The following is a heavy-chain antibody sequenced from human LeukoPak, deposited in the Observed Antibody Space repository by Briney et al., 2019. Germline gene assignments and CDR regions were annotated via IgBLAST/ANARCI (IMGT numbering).Heavy chain of an antibody. CDR1: GFTFRTYE. CDR3: ARDKIGYHGWFDP. V-gene: IGHV3-48*03. J-gene: IGHJ5*02. Sequence: GGSLRLSCVASGFTFRTYEMNWVRQAPGKGLEWVSYISGSDTTVYYADSVRGRFTISRDNAKSSLYLQMNSLRAEDTAVYYCARDKIGYHGWFDPWGQGTLVTVSS. D-gene: IGHD6-25*01. CDR2: ISGSDTTV.